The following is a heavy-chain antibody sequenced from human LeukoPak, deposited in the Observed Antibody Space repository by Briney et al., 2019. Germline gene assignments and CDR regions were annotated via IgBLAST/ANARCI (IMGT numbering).Heavy chain of an antibody. D-gene: IGHD3-9*01. CDR2: IYYSGST. CDR3: ARGRRDYDILTGSYYFDY. V-gene: IGHV4-39*07. CDR1: GGSISSSSYY. J-gene: IGHJ4*02. Sequence: PSETLSLTCTVSGGSISSSSYYWGWIRQPPGKGLEWIGSIYYSGSTYYNPSLKSRVTISVDTSKNQFSLKLSSVTAADTAVYYCARGRRDYDILTGSYYFDYWGQGTLVTVSS.